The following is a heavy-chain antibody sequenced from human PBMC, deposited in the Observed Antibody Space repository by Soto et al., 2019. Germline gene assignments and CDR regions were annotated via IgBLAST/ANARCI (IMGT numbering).Heavy chain of an antibody. Sequence: EVQLLESGGGLVQPGGSLRLFCAASGFTFSSYAMSWVRQAPGKGLEWVSGISGSGAITYYADSVKGRFTISRDNSKNTLYRQMNSVRAEDTAAYYCARKVAGSGAFDIWGQGTMVTVSS. J-gene: IGHJ3*02. CDR1: GFTFSSYA. D-gene: IGHD3-10*01. CDR3: ARKVAGSGAFDI. V-gene: IGHV3-23*01. CDR2: ISGSGAIT.